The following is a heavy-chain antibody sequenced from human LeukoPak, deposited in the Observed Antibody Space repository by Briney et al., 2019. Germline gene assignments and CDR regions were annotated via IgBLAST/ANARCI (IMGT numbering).Heavy chain of an antibody. V-gene: IGHV4-39*07. Sequence: SETLSLTCTVSGGSISSSSYYWGWIRQPPGKGLEWIGSIYYSGSTYYNPSLKSRVTISVDTSKNQFSLKLSSVTAADTAVYYCARAPIKRVNWFDPWGQGTLVTVSS. CDR1: GGSISSSSYY. D-gene: IGHD3-3*01. CDR3: ARAPIKRVNWFDP. J-gene: IGHJ5*02. CDR2: IYYSGST.